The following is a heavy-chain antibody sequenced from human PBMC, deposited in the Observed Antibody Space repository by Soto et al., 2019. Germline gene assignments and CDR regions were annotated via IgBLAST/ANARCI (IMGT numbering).Heavy chain of an antibody. Sequence: QVQLQESGPGLVKPSQTLSLTCTVSGGSISSGGYYWSWIRQHPGKGLEWLGYIYYSGSTYYNPSLKRRVTISVDTSKNPFSLKLSSVTAADTAVYYCARTEKESGYYPWGQGTLVTVCS. CDR3: ARTEKESGYYP. D-gene: IGHD3-22*01. J-gene: IGHJ5*02. CDR1: GGSISSGGYY. V-gene: IGHV4-31*03. CDR2: IYYSGST.